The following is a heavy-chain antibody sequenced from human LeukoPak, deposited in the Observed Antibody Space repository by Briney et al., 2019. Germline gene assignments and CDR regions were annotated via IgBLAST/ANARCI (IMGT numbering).Heavy chain of an antibody. V-gene: IGHV1-46*01. CDR1: GYTFTSYY. D-gene: IGHD3-10*01. J-gene: IGHJ5*02. CDR3: ARDLGLRGVTNWFDP. Sequence: ASVKVSCKASGYTFTSYYMHWVRQAPGQGLEWMGIINPSGGSTSYAQKFQGRVTMTRDTSTSTVYMELSSLRSEDTAVYYCARDLGLRGVTNWFDPRGQGTLVTVSS. CDR2: INPSGGST.